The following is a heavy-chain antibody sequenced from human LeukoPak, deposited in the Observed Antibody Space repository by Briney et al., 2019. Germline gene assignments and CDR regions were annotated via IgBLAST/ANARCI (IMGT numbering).Heavy chain of an antibody. J-gene: IGHJ4*02. CDR2: IKQDGSEK. CDR1: GSTFSNYW. D-gene: IGHD4-17*01. V-gene: IGHV3-7*01. CDR3: ARQYGPRHSDY. Sequence: GGSLRLSCAASGSTFSNYWMSWVRQAPGKGLEWGANIKQDGSEKYYVDSVKGRFTISRDNAKNSLHLQMNSLRAEDTAVYYCARQYGPRHSDYWGQGTLVTVSS.